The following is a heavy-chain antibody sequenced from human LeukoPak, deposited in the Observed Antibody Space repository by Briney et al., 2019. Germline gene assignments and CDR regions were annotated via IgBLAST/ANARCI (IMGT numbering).Heavy chain of an antibody. J-gene: IGHJ4*02. CDR2: IYQTGTT. CDR3: ARRRGSSSGGPFDY. D-gene: IGHD6-25*01. Sequence: AETLCLTCSASGCTFNNVVYYWDWLRQPPGKALEWIGNIYQTGTTYYNPSFESRVIITADTSNNQVSLKINAVTAADTAVYYCARRRGSSSGGPFDYWGRGTLVIVSS. CDR1: GCTFNNVVYY. V-gene: IGHV4-39*01.